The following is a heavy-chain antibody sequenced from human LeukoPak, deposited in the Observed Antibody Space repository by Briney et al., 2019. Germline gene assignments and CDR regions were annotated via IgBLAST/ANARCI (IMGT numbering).Heavy chain of an antibody. V-gene: IGHV1-18*01. Sequence: ASVKVSCKASGYTFTSYGISWVRQAPGQGLEWMGWISAYNGNTNYAQKLQGRVTITADKSTSTAYMELSSLRSEDTAVYYCASAEYYYDSSGYYFDYWGQGTLVTVSS. CDR3: ASAEYYYDSSGYYFDY. D-gene: IGHD3-22*01. J-gene: IGHJ4*02. CDR1: GYTFTSYG. CDR2: ISAYNGNT.